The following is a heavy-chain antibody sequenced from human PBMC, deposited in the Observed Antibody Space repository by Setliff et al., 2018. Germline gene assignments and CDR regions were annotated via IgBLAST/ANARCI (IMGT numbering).Heavy chain of an antibody. Sequence: ASVKVSCKASGFVFTNYAITWVRQAPGQGLEWMGWISSIYGYTSYAQKLQDRVTMTIDTSTSTIYMELRSLRSDDTAVYYCATDHYNRFDVWGQGTMVTVSS. D-gene: IGHD4-4*01. J-gene: IGHJ3*01. CDR1: GFVFTNYA. V-gene: IGHV1-18*01. CDR2: ISSIYGYT. CDR3: ATDHYNRFDV.